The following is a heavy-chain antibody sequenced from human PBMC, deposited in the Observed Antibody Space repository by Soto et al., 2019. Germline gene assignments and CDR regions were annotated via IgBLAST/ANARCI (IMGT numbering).Heavy chain of an antibody. CDR3: ARDRIVGGDYSAYYYFGMDV. Sequence: GASVKVSCKASGGTFSSYAISWVRQAPGQGLEWMGGIIPIFGTANYAQKFQGRVTITADESTSTAYMELSSLRPEDTAVYYCARDRIVGGDYSAYYYFGMDVWGQGTTVTVSS. CDR2: IIPIFGTA. D-gene: IGHD4-17*01. V-gene: IGHV1-69*13. CDR1: GGTFSSYA. J-gene: IGHJ6*02.